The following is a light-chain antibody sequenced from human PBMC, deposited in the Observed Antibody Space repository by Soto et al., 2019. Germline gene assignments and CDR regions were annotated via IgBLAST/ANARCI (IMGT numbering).Light chain of an antibody. CDR1: RSDVGGYNY. CDR2: DVS. Sequence: QSALTQPDSVSGSPGQSNTISCTGTRSDVGGYNYVSWYQQHPGKAPKLMIYDVSNRPSGVSNRFSGSKSGNTASLTISGLQSEDEADYYCSSYTSSSTFYVFGTGT. CDR3: SSYTSSSTFYV. V-gene: IGLV2-14*01. J-gene: IGLJ1*01.